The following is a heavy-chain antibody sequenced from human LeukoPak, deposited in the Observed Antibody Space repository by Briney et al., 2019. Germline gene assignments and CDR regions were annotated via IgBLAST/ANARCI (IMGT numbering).Heavy chain of an antibody. D-gene: IGHD6-6*01. CDR3: ARGRPDYYYYGMDV. J-gene: IGHJ6*02. Sequence: PSETLSLTCTVSGGSISSYYWSWIRQPPGKGLEWIGYIYYSGSTNYKPSLKSRVTISVDTSRNQFSLKLSSVTAADTAVYYCARGRPDYYYYGMDVWGQGTTVTVSS. V-gene: IGHV4-59*01. CDR2: IYYSGST. CDR1: GGSISSYY.